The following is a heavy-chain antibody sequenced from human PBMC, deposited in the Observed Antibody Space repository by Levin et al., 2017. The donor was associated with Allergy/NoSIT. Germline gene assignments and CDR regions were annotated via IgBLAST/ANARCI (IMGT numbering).Heavy chain of an antibody. Sequence: GGSLRLSCAASGFTFSSYGMHWVRQAPGKGLEWVAVISYDGSNKYYADSVKGRFTISRDNSKNTLYLQMNSLRAEDTAVYYCAKDLLGATDFDNWGQGTLVTVSS. CDR1: GFTFSSYG. V-gene: IGHV3-30*18. J-gene: IGHJ4*02. CDR2: ISYDGSNK. CDR3: AKDLLGATDFDN. D-gene: IGHD1-26*01.